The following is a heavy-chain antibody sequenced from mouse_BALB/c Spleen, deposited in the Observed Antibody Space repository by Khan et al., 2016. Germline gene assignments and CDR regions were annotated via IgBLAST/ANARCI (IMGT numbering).Heavy chain of an antibody. CDR1: GYTFTNYW. CDR3: SRAITTIGSYYYAMDY. J-gene: IGHJ4*01. V-gene: IGHV1-69*02. D-gene: IGHD1-2*01. Sequence: QVTLQQPGAALVRPGASVKLSCKASGYTFTNYWINWVKQRPGQGLEWIGNIYPSDTHANYNQKFKDKATLTVDRSSSTAYMHLISPTSEDSAVYYCSRAITTIGSYYYAMDYWGQGTSVTVSS. CDR2: IYPSDTHA.